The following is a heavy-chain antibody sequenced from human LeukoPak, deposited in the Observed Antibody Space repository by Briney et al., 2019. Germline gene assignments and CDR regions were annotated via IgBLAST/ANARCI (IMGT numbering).Heavy chain of an antibody. CDR2: IYYSGST. D-gene: IGHD3-10*01. V-gene: IGHV4-31*03. J-gene: IGHJ3*02. CDR3: ARGGSGISNAFDI. Sequence: SHPLSLTCTVSGGSISRGGYYWTSIRQHPGKGLEWIGFIYYSGSTYYNPSLKSRVTISVDPSKNQFSLKLRSVTAADTAVYYCARGGSGISNAFDIWVQGTMVTVSS. CDR1: GGSISRGGYY.